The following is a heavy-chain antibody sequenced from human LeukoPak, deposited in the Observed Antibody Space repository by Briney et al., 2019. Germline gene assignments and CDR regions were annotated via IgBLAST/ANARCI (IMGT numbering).Heavy chain of an antibody. CDR2: INPDTGGS. CDR3: SREYRRLVHNWFDP. Sequence: ASVKVSCKTSGYTFTDYYLHWVRQAPGQGLEWVGWINPDTGGSFSAQKFQGRVTMTRDMSINTAYMELNRLSFDDTAVYYCSREYRRLVHNWFDPWGQGTLVTVSS. CDR1: GYTFTDYY. J-gene: IGHJ5*02. V-gene: IGHV1-2*02. D-gene: IGHD3-10*01.